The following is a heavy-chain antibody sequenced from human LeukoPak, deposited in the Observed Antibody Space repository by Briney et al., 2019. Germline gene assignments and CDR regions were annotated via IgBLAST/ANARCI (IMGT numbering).Heavy chain of an antibody. CDR3: ARGRVTMVRGVAFDY. CDR2: INHSGST. V-gene: IGHV4-34*01. J-gene: IGHJ4*02. D-gene: IGHD3-10*01. CDR1: GGSFSGYY. Sequence: SETLSLTCAVYGGSFSGYYWSWIRQPPGKGLEWIGEINHSGSTNYNPSPKSRVTISVDTSKNQFSLKLSSVTAADTAVYYCARGRVTMVRGVAFDYWGQGTLVTVSS.